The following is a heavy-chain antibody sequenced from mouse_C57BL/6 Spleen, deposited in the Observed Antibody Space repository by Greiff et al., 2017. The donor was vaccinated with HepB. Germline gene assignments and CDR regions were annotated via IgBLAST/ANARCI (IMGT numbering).Heavy chain of an antibody. CDR1: GYTFTSYD. D-gene: IGHD2-4*01. Sequence: QVQLQQSGPELVKPGASVKLSCKASGYTFTSYDINWVKQRPGQGLEWIGWIYPRDGSTKYNEKFKGKATLTVDTSSSTAYMELHSLTSEDAAVYFCARARNWGDDDAWFAYWGQGTLVTVSA. CDR2: IYPRDGST. J-gene: IGHJ3*01. V-gene: IGHV1-85*01. CDR3: ARARNWGDDDAWFAY.